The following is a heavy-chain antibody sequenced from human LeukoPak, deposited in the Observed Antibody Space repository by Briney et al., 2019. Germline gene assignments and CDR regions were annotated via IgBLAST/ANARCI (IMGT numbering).Heavy chain of an antibody. Sequence: SGRSLRLSCAASGFTFDDYAMHWVRQAPGKGLEWVSGISWNSGSIGYADSVKGRFTISRDNAKNSLYLQMNSLRAEDTALYYCAKSLSGYTSNYGMDVWGQGTMVTVSS. CDR1: GFTFDDYA. J-gene: IGHJ6*02. D-gene: IGHD3-3*01. CDR2: ISWNSGSI. CDR3: AKSLSGYTSNYGMDV. V-gene: IGHV3-9*01.